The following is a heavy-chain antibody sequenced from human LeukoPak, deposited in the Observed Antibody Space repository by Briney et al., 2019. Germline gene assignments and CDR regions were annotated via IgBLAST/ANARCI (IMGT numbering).Heavy chain of an antibody. CDR1: GGSISSYY. V-gene: IGHV4-59*01. CDR3: ARGYYDSSGYYFFDY. D-gene: IGHD3-22*01. J-gene: IGHJ4*02. CDR2: MYYRGNT. Sequence: SETLSLTGTVSGGSISSYYWSWIRQPPGKGLKWIGYMYYRGNTNYDPSLKSRVTISIDTPNNQFSLKLSSVTAADTAVYYCARGYYDSSGYYFFDYWGQGTLVTVSS.